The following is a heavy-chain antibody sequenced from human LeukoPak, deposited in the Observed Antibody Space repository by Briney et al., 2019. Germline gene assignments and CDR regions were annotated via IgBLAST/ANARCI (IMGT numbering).Heavy chain of an antibody. J-gene: IGHJ3*01. D-gene: IGHD1-26*01. V-gene: IGHV3-7*05. CDR1: GFTLSRSYW. Sequence: GGSLRLSCAASGFTLSRSYWMSWVRQAPRKGLEWVANIKEDGSEKYYVDSVTGRFTISGDNAKNSLHLQMNSLRAEDTAMYYCARERENTGALGLWGERTLVTVSS. CDR2: IKEDGSEK. CDR3: ARERENTGALGL.